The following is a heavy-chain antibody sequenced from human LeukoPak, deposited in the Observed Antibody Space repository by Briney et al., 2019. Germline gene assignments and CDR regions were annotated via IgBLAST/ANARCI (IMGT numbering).Heavy chain of an antibody. Sequence: GASVKVSCKASGYTFTSYYMHWVRQAPGQGLEWMGIINPSGGSTSYAQKFQGRVTMTRDTSTSTVYMELSSLRSEDTAVYYCARDGQSYHYDSSGYYGAFDIWGQGTMVTVSS. J-gene: IGHJ3*02. D-gene: IGHD3-22*01. CDR1: GYTFTSYY. CDR3: ARDGQSYHYDSSGYYGAFDI. V-gene: IGHV1-46*01. CDR2: INPSGGST.